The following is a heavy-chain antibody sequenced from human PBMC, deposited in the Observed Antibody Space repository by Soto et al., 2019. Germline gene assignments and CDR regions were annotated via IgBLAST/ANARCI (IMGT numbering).Heavy chain of an antibody. Sequence: SETLSLTCTVSSGSISSGGYYWSWIRQHPGKGLEWIGYIYYSGSTYYNPSLKSRVTISVDTSKNQFSLKLSSVTAADTAVYYCATIGFSGYDLTGMDVWGQGTTVTVAS. CDR2: IYYSGST. J-gene: IGHJ6*02. CDR3: ATIGFSGYDLTGMDV. D-gene: IGHD5-12*01. V-gene: IGHV4-31*03. CDR1: SGSISSGGYY.